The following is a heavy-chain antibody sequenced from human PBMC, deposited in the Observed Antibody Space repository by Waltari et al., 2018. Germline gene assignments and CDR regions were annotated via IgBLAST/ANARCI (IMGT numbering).Heavy chain of an antibody. CDR3: ARESSSDAFDI. CDR1: GFTFSDHY. CDR2: TRNKANSYTT. J-gene: IGHJ3*02. V-gene: IGHV3-72*01. D-gene: IGHD2-2*01. Sequence: EVQLVESGGGLVQPGGSLRLSCAASGFTFSDHYMDWVRQAPGKGLEWVGRTRNKANSYTTEYAASVKGRFTISRDDSKNSLYLQMNSLKTEDTAVYYCARESSSDAFDIWGQGTMVTVSS.